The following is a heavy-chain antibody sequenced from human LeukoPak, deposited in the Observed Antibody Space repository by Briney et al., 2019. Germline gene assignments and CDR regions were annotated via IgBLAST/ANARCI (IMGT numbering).Heavy chain of an antibody. CDR1: GFTFSSYA. CDR2: ISGSGGST. Sequence: GGSLRLSCAASGFTFSSYAMSRVRQAPGKGLEWVSAISGSGGSTYYADSVKGRFTISRDNSKNTLYLQMNSLRAEDTAVYYCAYPYCSGGSCPVDYWGQGTLVTVSS. D-gene: IGHD2-15*01. J-gene: IGHJ4*02. CDR3: AYPYCSGGSCPVDY. V-gene: IGHV3-23*01.